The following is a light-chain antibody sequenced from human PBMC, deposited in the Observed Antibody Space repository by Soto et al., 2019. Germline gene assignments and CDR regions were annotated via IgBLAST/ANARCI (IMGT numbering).Light chain of an antibody. CDR3: QKYNSAPRT. V-gene: IGKV1-27*01. J-gene: IGKJ1*01. Sequence: DIQMTQSPSSLSASVGDRVTISCRASEGISNYLAWYQQKPGKVPKPLIYAASTLQSGVPSRFSGSGSGTAFTLTINSLQPEDVATYYCQKYNSAPRTFGQGTKVDIK. CDR1: EGISNY. CDR2: AAS.